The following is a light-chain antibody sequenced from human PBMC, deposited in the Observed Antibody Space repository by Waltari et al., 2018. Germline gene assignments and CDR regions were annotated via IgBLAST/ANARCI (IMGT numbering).Light chain of an antibody. V-gene: IGLV3-10*01. CDR3: YSTGSSGYDRV. J-gene: IGLJ2*01. CDR2: EDT. Sequence: SYELTQPPSVSVSPGQPARITCPGDALPTKYASWYQQKSGQAPVLVIYEDTKRPSGIPERFSGSSSGTMATLTISGAQVEDEADYYCYSTGSSGYDRVFGGGTKLTVL. CDR1: ALPTKY.